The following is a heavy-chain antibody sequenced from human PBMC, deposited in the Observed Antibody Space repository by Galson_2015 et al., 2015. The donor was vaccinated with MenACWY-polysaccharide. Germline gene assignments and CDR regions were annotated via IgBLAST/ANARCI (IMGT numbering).Heavy chain of an antibody. CDR2: IFPGDSDT. CDR1: GSSFPRYW. D-gene: IGHD6-13*01. V-gene: IGHV5-51*01. Sequence: QSGAEVTKPGESLKISCKGSGSSFPRYWIGWVRQMPGKGLEWMGVIFPGDSDTRYSPSFQGQVTISADKSISTAYLQWSSLKASVTAMYYCARPSYSSSWNPFDYWGQGTLVTVSS. J-gene: IGHJ4*02. CDR3: ARPSYSSSWNPFDY.